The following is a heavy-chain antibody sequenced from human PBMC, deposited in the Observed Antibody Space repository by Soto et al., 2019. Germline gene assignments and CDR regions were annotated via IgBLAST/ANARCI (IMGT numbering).Heavy chain of an antibody. Sequence: TLSLTCTVSGGSISSDGYYWSWMRQRQGKGLEWVGYIYYSGSTYYNPSLKSQVTISVDTTKNQYSLKLSSGTAADAAVYYCARGRRITIFGVVPPRFDYWGQGTLVTVSS. V-gene: IGHV4-31*01. CDR2: IYYSGST. CDR1: GGSISSDGYY. CDR3: ARGRRITIFGVVPPRFDY. D-gene: IGHD3-3*01. J-gene: IGHJ4*02.